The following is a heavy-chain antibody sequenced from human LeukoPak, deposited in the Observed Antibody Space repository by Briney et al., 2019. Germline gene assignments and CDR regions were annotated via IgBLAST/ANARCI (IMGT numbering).Heavy chain of an antibody. CDR1: GFTLSSQW. V-gene: IGHV3-74*01. CDR3: HPLAYISD. D-gene: IGHD6-19*01. J-gene: IGHJ4*02. CDR2: IKTDGSST. Sequence: GGSLRLSCAVSGFTLSSQWMHWVRQAPGKGLVWVSLIKTDGSSTNYADSVKGRFTVSRDDAKNTLYLQMSSLRAKDTAMYYCHPLAYISDWGQGTLVTVSS.